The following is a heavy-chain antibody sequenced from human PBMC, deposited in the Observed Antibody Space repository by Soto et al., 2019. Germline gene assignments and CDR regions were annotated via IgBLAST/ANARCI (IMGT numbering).Heavy chain of an antibody. D-gene: IGHD3-3*01. CDR1: GYTFTSYG. CDR2: ISAYNGNT. V-gene: IGHV1-18*01. Sequence: EASVKVSCKASGYTFTSYGISWVRQAPGQGFEWMGWISAYNGNTNYAQKLQGRVTMTTDTSTSTAYMELRSLRSDDTAVYYCARARVGFLGHKNYYMDVWGKGTTVTVSS. J-gene: IGHJ6*03. CDR3: ARARVGFLGHKNYYMDV.